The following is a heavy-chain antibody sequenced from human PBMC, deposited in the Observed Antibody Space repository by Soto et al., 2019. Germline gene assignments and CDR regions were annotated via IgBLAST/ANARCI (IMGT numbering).Heavy chain of an antibody. V-gene: IGHV1-69*12. CDR3: ARKGRSGQRVNGFDP. D-gene: IGHD3-3*01. CDR2: IIPIFGTP. CDR1: GGTFSNHD. J-gene: IGHJ5*02. Sequence: QVQLVQSGAEVKKPGSSVKVSCKASGGTFSNHDISWVRQAPGQGLEWMGGIIPIFGTPKYSQKFQGRVTITADESTSTAYLELSSLRSEDTAVYYCARKGRSGQRVNGFDPWGQGTLVTVSS.